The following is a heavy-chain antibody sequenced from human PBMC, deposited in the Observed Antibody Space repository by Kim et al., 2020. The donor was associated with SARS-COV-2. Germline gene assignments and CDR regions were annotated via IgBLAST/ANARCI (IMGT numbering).Heavy chain of an antibody. D-gene: IGHD3-10*01. CDR3: ARGQHPFDYGSGSYPDY. Sequence: GGSLRLSCAASGFTFSSYGMHWVRQAPGKGLEWVAVISYDGSNKYYADSVKGRFTISRDNSKNTLYLQMNSLRAEDTAVYYCARGQHPFDYGSGSYPDYWGQGTLVTVSS. CDR1: GFTFSSYG. CDR2: ISYDGSNK. V-gene: IGHV3-30*03. J-gene: IGHJ4*02.